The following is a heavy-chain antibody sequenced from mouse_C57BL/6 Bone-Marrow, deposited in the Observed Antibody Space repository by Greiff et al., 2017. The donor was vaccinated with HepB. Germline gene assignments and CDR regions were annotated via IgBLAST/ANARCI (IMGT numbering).Heavy chain of an antibody. CDR1: GYAFSSSW. CDR3: ARSEVYYGNFYAMDY. D-gene: IGHD2-1*01. V-gene: IGHV1-82*01. CDR2: LYPGDGDT. J-gene: IGHJ4*01. Sequence: VKLVESGPELVKPGASVKISCKASGYAFSSSWMNWVKQRPGKGLEWIGRLYPGDGDTNYNGKFKGKATLTADKSSSTAYMQLSSLTSEDSAVYFCARSEVYYGNFYAMDYWGQGTSVTVSS.